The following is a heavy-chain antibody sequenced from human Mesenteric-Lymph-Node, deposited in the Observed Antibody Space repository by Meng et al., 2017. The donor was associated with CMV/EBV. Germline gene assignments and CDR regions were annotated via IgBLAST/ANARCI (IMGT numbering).Heavy chain of an antibody. D-gene: IGHD5-18*01. CDR2: MNPNSGNT. J-gene: IGHJ6*02. CDR1: GYTFTSYD. Sequence: ASVKVSCKASGYTFTSYDINWVRQATGQGLEWMGWMNPNSGNTGYAQKFQGRVTMTRDTSTSTVYMELSSLRSEDTAVYYCARGGYSYAGGYYYGMDVWGQGTTVTVSS. CDR3: ARGGYSYAGGYYYGMDV. V-gene: IGHV1-8*02.